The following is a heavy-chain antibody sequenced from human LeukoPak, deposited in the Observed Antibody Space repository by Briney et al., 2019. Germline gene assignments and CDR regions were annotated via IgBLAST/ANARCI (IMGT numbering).Heavy chain of an antibody. D-gene: IGHD7-27*01. Sequence: GGSLRLSCTASGFSFSRYWLSWVRQAPGKGLEWVANIKFDGNEKYYVDSVKGRFTISRDNAKNSLYLQMNSLRAEDTAVYYCARVLGTYFDYRGQGTLVTVSS. V-gene: IGHV3-7*03. CDR3: ARVLGTYFDY. J-gene: IGHJ4*02. CDR2: IKFDGNEK. CDR1: GFSFSRYW.